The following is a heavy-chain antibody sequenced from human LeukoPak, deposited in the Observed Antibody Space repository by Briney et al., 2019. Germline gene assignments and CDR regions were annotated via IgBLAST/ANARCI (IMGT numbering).Heavy chain of an antibody. Sequence: GGSLRLSCAASGFTFSSYNMKWIRQAPGKGLEWVSSISSRSSYIFYADSVKGRFTISRDNAKKSLYLQMNSLRAEDTAVYYCASGVNYFDYWGQGTLVTVSS. J-gene: IGHJ4*02. V-gene: IGHV3-21*01. CDR3: ASGVNYFDY. CDR2: ISSRSSYI. D-gene: IGHD3-3*01. CDR1: GFTFSSYN.